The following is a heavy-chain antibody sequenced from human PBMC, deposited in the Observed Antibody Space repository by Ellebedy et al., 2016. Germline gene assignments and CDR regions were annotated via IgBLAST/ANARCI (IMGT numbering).Heavy chain of an antibody. V-gene: IGHV4-39*07. CDR1: GFSLNTSGMC. J-gene: IGHJ4*02. Sequence: SGPTLVKPTQTLTLTCTFSGFSLNTSGMCVSWIRQPPGKGLEWIGEINHSGSTHYKPSLKSRVTISVDSSKNHFSLKLSSVTAADTAVYYCATSAVGISLVIEYWGQGILVTVSS. D-gene: IGHD6-13*01. CDR2: INHSGST. CDR3: ATSAVGISLVIEY.